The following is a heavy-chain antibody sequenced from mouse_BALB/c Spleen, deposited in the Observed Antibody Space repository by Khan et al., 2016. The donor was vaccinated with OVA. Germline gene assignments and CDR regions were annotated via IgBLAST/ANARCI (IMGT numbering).Heavy chain of an antibody. CDR2: IDPTTGYT. Sequence: QVQLQQSGAELAKPGASVKMSCKASGYTFTNYWMHWVKQRPGQGLEWIGYIDPTTGYTEYNQKFKDKATLTADQSSSTAYMQLSSLTSEDSAVYYCRSNGSSYPWFGYWGQGTLVTVSA. J-gene: IGHJ3*01. CDR3: RSNGSSYPWFGY. CDR1: GYTFTNYW. D-gene: IGHD1-1*01. V-gene: IGHV1-7*01.